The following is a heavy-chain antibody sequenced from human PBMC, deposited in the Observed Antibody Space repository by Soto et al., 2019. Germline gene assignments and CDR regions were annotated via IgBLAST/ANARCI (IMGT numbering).Heavy chain of an antibody. D-gene: IGHD3-22*01. CDR3: VRDRSYHDSSNYIWALDY. CDR2: IASRGGVGRTI. Sequence: QLVESGGGMTQSGGSLRLSCAASGFTFGDYSMNWVRRAPGRGLEWIAYIASRGGVGRTILYADSVRGRFVISRDNARNSLFLQMNSLRVDDTAVYHCVRDRSYHDSSNYIWALDYWGQGILVTVSS. J-gene: IGHJ4*02. V-gene: IGHV3-11*01. CDR1: GFTFGDYS.